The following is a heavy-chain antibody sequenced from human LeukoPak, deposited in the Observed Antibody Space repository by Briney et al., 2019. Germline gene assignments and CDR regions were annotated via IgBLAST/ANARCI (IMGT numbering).Heavy chain of an antibody. V-gene: IGHV3-7*01. D-gene: IGHD3-22*01. J-gene: IGHJ4*02. Sequence: GGSLRLSCAASGFTFSNYWMYWVRQAPGKGLEWVANINEDGGEKFYVDSVKGRFTISRDNAKNSLFLQVNSLRAEDTTLYYCARGPRSSVYNYFDYWGQGTPVTVSS. CDR2: INEDGGEK. CDR3: ARGPRSSVYNYFDY. CDR1: GFTFSNYW.